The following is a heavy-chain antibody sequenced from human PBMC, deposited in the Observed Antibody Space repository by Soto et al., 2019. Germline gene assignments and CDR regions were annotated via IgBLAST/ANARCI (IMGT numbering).Heavy chain of an antibody. CDR3: ARLNYDILTGYYPRYYFDY. CDR2: IYYSGST. V-gene: IGHV4-59*01. J-gene: IGHJ4*02. CDR1: GGSISSNY. D-gene: IGHD3-9*01. Sequence: SETLSLTCTVSGGSISSNYWSWIRQPPGKGLEWIGYIYYSGSTNYNPSLNSRVTMSLHTSNNQFSLRLSSVTAADTAVYYCARLNYDILTGYYPRYYFDYWGQGALVTVSS.